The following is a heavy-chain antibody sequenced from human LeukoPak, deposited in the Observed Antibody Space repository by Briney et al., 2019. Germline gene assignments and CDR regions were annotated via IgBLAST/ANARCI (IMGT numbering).Heavy chain of an antibody. CDR2: IDYSGSA. D-gene: IGHD3-3*01. CDR1: GGSVSSGSYY. Sequence: SETLSLTCIVSGGSVSSGSYYWSWIRQPPGKELEWIGYIDYSGSAKYNPSLKSRVTISVDTSKNQFSLKLSSVTAADTAVYYCARSRVWSDYWGYFDYWGQGTLVTVSS. CDR3: ARSRVWSDYWGYFDY. V-gene: IGHV4-61*01. J-gene: IGHJ4*02.